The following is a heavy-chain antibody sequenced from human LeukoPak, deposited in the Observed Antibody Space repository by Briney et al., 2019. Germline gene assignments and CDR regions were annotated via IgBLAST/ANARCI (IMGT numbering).Heavy chain of an antibody. CDR3: AKDGGLWVSAHWGDS. Sequence: GGSLRLSCAASGVTLSSYAMSWVRQAPGKGLEWVSTITTSDGNTYYADSVKGRFTVSRDNSKNTLFLQMNSLRAEDTAVYYCAKDGGLWVSAHWGDSWGRGTLVTVSS. J-gene: IGHJ4*02. CDR1: GVTLSSYA. V-gene: IGHV3-23*01. D-gene: IGHD7-27*01. CDR2: ITTSDGNT.